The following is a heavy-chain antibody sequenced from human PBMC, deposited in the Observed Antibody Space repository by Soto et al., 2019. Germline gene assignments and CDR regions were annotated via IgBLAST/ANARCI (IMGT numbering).Heavy chain of an antibody. CDR2: IIPIFGTA. D-gene: IGHD3-22*01. Sequence: GASVKVSCKASGGTLSSYAISWVRQAPGQGFEWMGGIIPIFGTANYAQKFQGRVTITADESTSTAYMELSSLRSEDTAVYYCARARDLYYDSTGAYFDYWGQGTLVTVSS. J-gene: IGHJ4*02. V-gene: IGHV1-69*13. CDR1: GGTLSSYA. CDR3: ARARDLYYDSTGAYFDY.